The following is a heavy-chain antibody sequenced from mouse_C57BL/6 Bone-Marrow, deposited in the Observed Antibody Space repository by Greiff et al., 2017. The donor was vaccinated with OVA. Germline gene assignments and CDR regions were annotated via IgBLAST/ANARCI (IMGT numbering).Heavy chain of an antibody. CDR1: GYTFTDYY. V-gene: IGHV1-26*01. Sequence: EVQLQQSGPELVKPGASVKISCKASGYTFTDYYMNWVKQSHGKSLEWIGDINPNNGGTSYNQKFKGKATLTVDKSSSTAYMELRSLTSEDSAVYYCARVRWLLFYWYFDVWGTGTTVTVSS. CDR3: ARVRWLLFYWYFDV. J-gene: IGHJ1*03. CDR2: INPNNGGT. D-gene: IGHD2-3*01.